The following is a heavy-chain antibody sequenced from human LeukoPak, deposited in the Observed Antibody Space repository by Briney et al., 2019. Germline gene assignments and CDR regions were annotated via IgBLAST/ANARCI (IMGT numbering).Heavy chain of an antibody. CDR3: ARHCILGGGDCYPPYYGMDV. CDR2: IDPSDSYT. Sequence: GESLKISCKGSGYSFTSYWISWVRQMSGKGLEWMGRIDPSDSYTNYSPSFQGHVTISADKSISTAYLQWSSLKASDTAMYYCARHCILGGGDCYPPYYGMDVWGQGTTVTVSS. J-gene: IGHJ6*02. D-gene: IGHD2-21*02. V-gene: IGHV5-10-1*01. CDR1: GYSFTSYW.